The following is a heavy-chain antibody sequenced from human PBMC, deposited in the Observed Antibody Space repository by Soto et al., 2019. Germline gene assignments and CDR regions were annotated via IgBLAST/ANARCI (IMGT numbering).Heavy chain of an antibody. V-gene: IGHV3-11*05. Sequence: PGGSLRLSCAASGFTFSDYYMSWIRQAPGKGLEWVSYISSSSSYTNYADSVKGRFTISRDNAKNSLYLQMNSLRAEDTAVYYCARGSGSGSYYKPEFDYWGQGTLVTVSS. CDR1: GFTFSDYY. CDR3: ARGSGSGSYYKPEFDY. CDR2: ISSSSSYT. D-gene: IGHD3-10*01. J-gene: IGHJ4*02.